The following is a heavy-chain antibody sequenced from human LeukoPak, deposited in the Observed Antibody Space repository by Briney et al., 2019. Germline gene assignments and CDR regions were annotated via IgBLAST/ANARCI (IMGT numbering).Heavy chain of an antibody. J-gene: IGHJ4*02. CDR2: IIPIFGTA. CDR1: GGTFSSYA. Sequence: GASVKVSCKASGGTFSSYAISWVRQAPGQGLEWMGGIIPIFGTANYAQKFQGRVTITADESTSTAYMELSSLRSEDTAVYYCARVPAGAYYDFWSGPLGFDYWGQGTLVTVSS. D-gene: IGHD3-3*01. CDR3: ARVPAGAYYDFWSGPLGFDY. V-gene: IGHV1-69*13.